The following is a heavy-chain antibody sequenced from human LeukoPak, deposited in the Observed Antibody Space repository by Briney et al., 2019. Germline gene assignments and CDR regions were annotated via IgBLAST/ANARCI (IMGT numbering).Heavy chain of an antibody. CDR1: GYTFTSYD. J-gene: IGHJ6*02. CDR3: ASRATKALTDYYKGMDV. V-gene: IGHV1-8*01. CDR2: MNPNSGNT. D-gene: IGHD3-9*01. Sequence: GASVKVSCKASGYTFTSYDINWVRQATGQGPEWMGWMNPNSGNTGYAQKYLGRVTMTRNTSISTAYMELSSLRSEDTAVYYCASRATKALTDYYKGMDVWGQGTTVTVSS.